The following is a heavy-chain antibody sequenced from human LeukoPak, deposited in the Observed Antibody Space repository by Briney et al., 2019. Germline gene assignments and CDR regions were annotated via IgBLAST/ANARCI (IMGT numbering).Heavy chain of an antibody. V-gene: IGHV3-33*01. CDR2: IWYDGSKE. CDR1: GFTFSSYG. J-gene: IGHJ4*02. Sequence: GGSLRLSCAASGFTFSSYGMHWVRQAPGKGLEWVAVIWYDGSKEYYADSVKGRFTISRDDSKNTLYLQMNSLRGEDTAVYYCARDGIAAVDFDYWGQGILVTVSS. CDR3: ARDGIAAVDFDY. D-gene: IGHD6-13*01.